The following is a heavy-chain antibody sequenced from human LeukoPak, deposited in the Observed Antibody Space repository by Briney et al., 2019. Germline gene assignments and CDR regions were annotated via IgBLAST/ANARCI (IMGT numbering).Heavy chain of an antibody. Sequence: ASVKVSCKASGYTFTSYGISWVRQAPGQGLEWMGWISAYNDNTNSAQKLRGRVTMSTDTSTSTAYMELRSLRSDDTAVYYCARGAVAGNYYYYMDVWGKGTTVTVSS. CDR3: ARGAVAGNYYYYMDV. J-gene: IGHJ6*03. CDR1: GYTFTSYG. CDR2: ISAYNDNT. V-gene: IGHV1-18*01. D-gene: IGHD6-13*01.